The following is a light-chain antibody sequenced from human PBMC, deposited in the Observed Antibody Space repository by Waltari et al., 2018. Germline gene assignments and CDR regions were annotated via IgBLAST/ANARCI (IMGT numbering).Light chain of an antibody. CDR1: NSDFGAYNY. V-gene: IGLV2-11*01. J-gene: IGLJ2*01. CDR2: DVD. Sequence: QSALTQPRSVSGSPGQSVTLSCTGTNSDFGAYNYVSWYHPRPGKAPQLVIFDVDKRPSGVPDRFSGSKAGNTASLTISGLQADDEADYYCCSYAGRYTSVFGGGTKVTVL. CDR3: CSYAGRYTSV.